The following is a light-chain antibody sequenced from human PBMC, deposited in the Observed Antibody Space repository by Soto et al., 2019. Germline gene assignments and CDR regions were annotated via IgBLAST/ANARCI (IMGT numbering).Light chain of an antibody. CDR2: RNT. CDR3: ATWDDSLNGVL. V-gene: IGLV1-44*01. Sequence: QYVLTQPPSASGTPGQTITISCSGSSSNVGGHAVDWYQQVPGTAPKLLIYRNTQRPSGVPDRFSGSTSGTSASLAISGLQSEDEGDYYCATWDDSLNGVLFGGGTKLTVL. CDR1: SSNVGGHA. J-gene: IGLJ2*01.